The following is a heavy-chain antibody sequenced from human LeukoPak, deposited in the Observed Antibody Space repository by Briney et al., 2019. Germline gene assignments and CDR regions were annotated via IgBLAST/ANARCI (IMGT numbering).Heavy chain of an antibody. CDR2: ISAYNGNT. D-gene: IGHD5-18*01. CDR3: ARDSRSGYSYGYGAFDI. Sequence: ASVKVSCKASGYTFTSYGISWVRQAPGQGLEWMGWISAYNGNTNYAQKLQGRVTMTTDTSTSTAYMELRSLRSDDTAVYYCARDSRSGYSYGYGAFDIWGQGTMVTVSS. V-gene: IGHV1-18*01. CDR1: GYTFTSYG. J-gene: IGHJ3*02.